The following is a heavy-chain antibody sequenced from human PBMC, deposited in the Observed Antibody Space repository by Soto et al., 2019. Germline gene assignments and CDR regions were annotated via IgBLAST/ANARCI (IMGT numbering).Heavy chain of an antibody. CDR2: IYHSGST. D-gene: IGHD3-16*01. CDR1: GGSISSSNW. V-gene: IGHV4-4*02. J-gene: IGHJ4*02. Sequence: SETLSLTCAVSGGSISSSNWWSWVRQPPGKGLEWIGEIYHSGSTNYNPSLKSRVTISVDKSKNQFSLKLSSVTAADTAVYYCARLGPYYDYVRGSSVLLYYFDYWGQGTLVTVSS. CDR3: ARLGPYYDYVRGSSVLLYYFDY.